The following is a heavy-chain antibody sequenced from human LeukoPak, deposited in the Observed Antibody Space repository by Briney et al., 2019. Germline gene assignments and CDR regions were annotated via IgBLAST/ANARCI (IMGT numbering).Heavy chain of an antibody. CDR1: GFTFSSYA. CDR2: ISGSGGST. J-gene: IGHJ5*02. D-gene: IGHD6-13*01. CDR3: AKDPRGGAAAPNWFDP. V-gene: IGHV3-23*01. Sequence: GGSLRLSCAASGFTFSSYAMSWVRQAPGKGLEWVSAISGSGGSTYYADSVKGRFTISRDNSKNTLHLQMNSLRAEDTAVYYCAKDPRGGAAAPNWFDPWGQGTLVTVSS.